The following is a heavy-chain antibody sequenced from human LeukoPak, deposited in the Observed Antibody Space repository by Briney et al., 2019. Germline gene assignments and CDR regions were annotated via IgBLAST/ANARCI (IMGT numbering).Heavy chain of an antibody. V-gene: IGHV3-7*01. CDR1: GFSFSSYW. CDR3: ARARSGFYFDH. CDR2: IKQDGSEK. J-gene: IGHJ4*02. Sequence: GGSLRLSCAASGFSFSSYWMSWVRQAPGKGLEWVASIKQDGSEKYYVDSVKGRFTVSRDNAKNSLYLQMNNQRAEDTAVYYCARARSGFYFDHWGQGTLVTVSS. D-gene: IGHD6-19*01.